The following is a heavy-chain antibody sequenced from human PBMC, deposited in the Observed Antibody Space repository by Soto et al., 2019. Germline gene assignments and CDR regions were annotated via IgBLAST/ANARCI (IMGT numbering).Heavy chain of an antibody. J-gene: IGHJ4*02. CDR1: GYTFTGYY. CDR3: ARQLAYCGGDCYTEPIDY. CDR2: LNPKTGGT. Sequence: ASVKVSCKASGYTFTGYYIHRVRQAPGQGLEWMGRLNPKTGGTDYVQTFQGRVTMTRDTSITTAYMELRSLTSDDTAVYYCARQLAYCGGDCYTEPIDYWGQGTLVTVSS. D-gene: IGHD2-21*02. V-gene: IGHV1-2*06.